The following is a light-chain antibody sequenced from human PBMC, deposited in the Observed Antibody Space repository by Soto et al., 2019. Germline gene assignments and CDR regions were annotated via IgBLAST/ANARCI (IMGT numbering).Light chain of an antibody. CDR3: QQRSNWPPTWT. CDR2: DAS. Sequence: EIVLTQSPATLSLSPGERATLSCSASQSVSTYFAWYQQKPGQAPRLLIYDASKRATGIPVRFSGSGSGTDFTLTITSLEPEDFGVYYCQQRSNWPPTWTFGQGTKVDIK. V-gene: IGKV3-11*01. J-gene: IGKJ1*01. CDR1: QSVSTY.